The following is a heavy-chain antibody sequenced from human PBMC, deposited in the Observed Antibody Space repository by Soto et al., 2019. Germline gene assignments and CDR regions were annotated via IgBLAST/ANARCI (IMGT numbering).Heavy chain of an antibody. D-gene: IGHD3-10*01. J-gene: IGHJ4*02. Sequence: GESLKISCAASGFTFSSYAMSWVRQAPGKGLEWVSAISGSGGSTYYADSVKGRFTISRDNSKNTLYLQMNSLRAEDTAVYYCAAIEDGGYWGQGTLVTVSS. V-gene: IGHV3-23*01. CDR2: ISGSGGST. CDR1: GFTFSSYA. CDR3: AAIEDGGY.